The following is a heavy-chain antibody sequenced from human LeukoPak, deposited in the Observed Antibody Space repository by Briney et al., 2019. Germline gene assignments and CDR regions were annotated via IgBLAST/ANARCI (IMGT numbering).Heavy chain of an antibody. J-gene: IGHJ4*02. V-gene: IGHV4-61*01. CDR1: GGSVSSGSYY. CDR3: ARGMGYSYGLYYFDY. Sequence: KPSETLSLTCTVSGGSVSSGSYYWSWIRQPPGKGLEWIGYIYYSGSTNYNPSLKSRVTISIDTSKNQFSLHLTSVTAADTAVYYCARGMGYSYGLYYFDYWGQGTLVTVPS. CDR2: IYYSGST. D-gene: IGHD5-18*01.